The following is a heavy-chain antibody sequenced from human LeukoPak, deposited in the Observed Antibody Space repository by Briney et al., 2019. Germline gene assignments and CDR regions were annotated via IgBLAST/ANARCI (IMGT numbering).Heavy chain of an antibody. CDR1: GGSISSYY. CDR3: ARELGYSSGWYAFDI. CDR2: IYYSGST. Sequence: SETLSLTCTVSGGSISSYYWSWIRQPPGKGLEWIGHIYYSGSTNYNPSLKSRVTISVDTSKNQFSLKLSSVTAADTAVYYCARELGYSSGWYAFDIWGQGTMVTVSS. J-gene: IGHJ3*02. D-gene: IGHD6-19*01. V-gene: IGHV4-59*01.